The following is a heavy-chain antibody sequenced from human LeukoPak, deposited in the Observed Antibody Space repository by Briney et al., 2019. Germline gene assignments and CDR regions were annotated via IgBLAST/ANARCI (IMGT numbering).Heavy chain of an antibody. Sequence: KPSETLSLACAVSGYSITSAFYWGWIRQPPGKGLEWVGSIYHSGSTFHNPSLKSRVTISVDTSKNQFSLRLSFVTAADTAVYYCARHXAEMATXXGGYWGQGTLVTVSS. V-gene: IGHV4-38-2*01. CDR2: IYHSGST. CDR3: ARHXAEMATXXGGY. CDR1: GYSITSAFY. J-gene: IGHJ4*02. D-gene: IGHD5-24*01.